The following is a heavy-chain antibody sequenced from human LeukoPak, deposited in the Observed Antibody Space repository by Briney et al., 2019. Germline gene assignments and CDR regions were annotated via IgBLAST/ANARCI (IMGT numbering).Heavy chain of an antibody. CDR3: AGFDTVGGHLDT. V-gene: IGHV4-59*01. Sequence: SETLSLTCPVSGGSISSYYWSWIRQPPGKGLEWIGYIYYSGSTNYNPSLKSRVTISVDTSKNHFSLKLSSVTAADTAVYYFAGFDTVGGHLDTWGRGTRVTFSS. CDR1: GGSISSYY. J-gene: IGHJ2*01. CDR2: IYYSGST. D-gene: IGHD5-18*01.